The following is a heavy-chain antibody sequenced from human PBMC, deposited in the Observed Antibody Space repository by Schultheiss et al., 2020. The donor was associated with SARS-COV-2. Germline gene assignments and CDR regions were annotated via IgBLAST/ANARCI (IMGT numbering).Heavy chain of an antibody. V-gene: IGHV3-30*14. CDR1: RFTFSCYA. CDR2: ISSDGSNK. D-gene: IGHD3-16*01. CDR3: AKDRPLWDY. Sequence: GESLKISCAASRFTFSCYAMHWVPQAPGKGLEWVAPISSDGSNKCFADSVKGRFTISRDNSKTTLFLQMDCLRAEDTAVYYCAKDRPLWDYWGQGTLVTVSS. J-gene: IGHJ4*02.